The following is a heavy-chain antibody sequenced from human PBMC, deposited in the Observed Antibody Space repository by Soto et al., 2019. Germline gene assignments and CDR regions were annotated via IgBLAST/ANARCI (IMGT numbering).Heavy chain of an antibody. Sequence: QVQLQESGPGLVKPSETLSLTCTVSGGSISSYYWSWIRQPPGKGLEWIGYIYYSGSTNYNPSLKSRVTISVDTSKNQFSLKLSSVTAADTAVYYCARVRSYAYFDYWGQGTLVTVSS. J-gene: IGHJ4*02. V-gene: IGHV4-59*01. D-gene: IGHD1-26*01. CDR2: IYYSGST. CDR1: GGSISSYY. CDR3: ARVRSYAYFDY.